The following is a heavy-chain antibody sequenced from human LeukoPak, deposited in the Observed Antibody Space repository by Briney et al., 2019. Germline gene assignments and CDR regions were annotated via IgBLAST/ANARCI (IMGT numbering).Heavy chain of an antibody. CDR1: GGSISSDLYY. D-gene: IGHD3-3*01. CDR2: FYNSGRT. V-gene: IGHV4-61*02. Sequence: SQTLSLTCTVSGGSISSDLYYWNWIRHPAGKGLEWIGRFYNSGRTNFNPSLKSRVTISADTSKNQFSLKLRSVTAADTAVYFCARGDLKSDWFHLWGQGTVFIVST. CDR3: ARGDLKSDWFHL. J-gene: IGHJ5*02.